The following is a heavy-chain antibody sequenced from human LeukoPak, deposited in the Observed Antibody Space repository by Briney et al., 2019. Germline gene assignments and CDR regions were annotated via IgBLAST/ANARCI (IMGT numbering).Heavy chain of an antibody. D-gene: IGHD5-12*01. CDR3: ATVDIVATSQNY. V-gene: IGHV4-61*02. Sequence: SQTLSLTCTVSGGSISSGSYYWSWIRQPAGKGLEWIGRIYTSGSTNYNPSLKSRVTISVDTSKNQFSLKLSSVTAADTAVYYCATVDIVATSQNYWGQGTLVTVSS. J-gene: IGHJ4*02. CDR1: GGSISSGSYY. CDR2: IYTSGST.